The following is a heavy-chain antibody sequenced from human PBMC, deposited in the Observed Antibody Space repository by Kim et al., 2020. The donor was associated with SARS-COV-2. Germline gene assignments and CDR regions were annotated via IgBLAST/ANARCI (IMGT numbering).Heavy chain of an antibody. Sequence: GGSLRLSCAASGFTFSSYWMSWVRQAPGKGLEWVANIKQDGSEKYYVDSVKGRFTISRDNAKNSLYLQMNSLRAEDTAVYYCARVRPDCTNGVCYPEGYYFDDCGQGTLVTVSS. V-gene: IGHV3-7*03. J-gene: IGHJ4*02. CDR1: GFTFSSYW. CDR2: IKQDGSEK. D-gene: IGHD2-8*01. CDR3: ARVRPDCTNGVCYPEGYYFDD.